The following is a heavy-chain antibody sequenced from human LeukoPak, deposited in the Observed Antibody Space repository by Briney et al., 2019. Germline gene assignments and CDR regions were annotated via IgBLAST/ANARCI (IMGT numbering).Heavy chain of an antibody. Sequence: SETLSLTCTVSGGSTSSSSHYWGWIRQPPGKGLEWIGSIYYGGSTYYNPSLKSRVTISVDTSKNQFSLKLSSVTAADTAVYYCARDGGSSFRYFDYWGQGTLVTVSS. CDR3: ARDGGSSFRYFDY. J-gene: IGHJ4*02. CDR2: IYYGGST. D-gene: IGHD2-2*01. CDR1: GGSTSSSSHY. V-gene: IGHV4-39*07.